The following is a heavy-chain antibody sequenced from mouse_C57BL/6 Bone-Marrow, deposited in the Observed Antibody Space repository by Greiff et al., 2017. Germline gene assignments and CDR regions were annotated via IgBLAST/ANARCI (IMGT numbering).Heavy chain of an antibody. V-gene: IGHV1-54*01. Sequence: VQLQQSGAELVRPGTSVKVSCKASGYAFTNYLIEWVKQRPGQGLEWIGVINPGSGGTNYNEKFKGKATLTADKSSSTAYMQLSSLTSEDSAVYFCARGHYYGSSYGTYWGQGTLVTVSA. CDR3: ARGHYYGSSYGTY. CDR2: INPGSGGT. D-gene: IGHD1-1*01. CDR1: GYAFTNYL. J-gene: IGHJ3*01.